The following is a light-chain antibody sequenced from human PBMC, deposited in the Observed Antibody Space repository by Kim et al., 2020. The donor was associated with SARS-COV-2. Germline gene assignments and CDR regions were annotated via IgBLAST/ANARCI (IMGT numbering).Light chain of an antibody. Sequence: IQLTQSPSPLSASVGDRVTITCRASQDISSYLAWYQQKPGKAPKLLIYSASTLQSGVPSRFSGSGSGTDFALTISSLQPEDFATYYCQQLNSYPAFGPGTKVDIK. CDR1: QDISSY. J-gene: IGKJ3*01. CDR2: SAS. V-gene: IGKV1-9*01. CDR3: QQLNSYPA.